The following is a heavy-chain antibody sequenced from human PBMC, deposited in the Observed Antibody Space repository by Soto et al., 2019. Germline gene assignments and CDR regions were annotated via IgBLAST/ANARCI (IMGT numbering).Heavy chain of an antibody. CDR2: INAGNGNT. CDR1: GYSFTSYA. V-gene: IGHV1-3*01. J-gene: IGHJ5*02. D-gene: IGHD3-10*01. CDR3: ARFVATMVRGVTPNSWFDP. Sequence: GASVKVTCKACGYSFTSYARHWACQEPEQRLEWMGWINAGNGNTKYSQKFQGRVTITRDTSASTAYMELSSLRSEDTAVYYCARFVATMVRGVTPNSWFDPWGQGTLVTAPQ.